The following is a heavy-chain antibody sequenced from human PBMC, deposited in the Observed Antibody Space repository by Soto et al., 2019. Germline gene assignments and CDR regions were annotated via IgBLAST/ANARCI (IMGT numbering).Heavy chain of an antibody. CDR3: ARVPVDTYMIYWSDP. CDR1: GGSIRDGGYY. V-gene: IGHV4-61*08. D-gene: IGHD5-18*01. J-gene: IGHJ5*02. Sequence: SEPLALTCTVSGGSIRDGGYYWSWIRQRPGKGLQWVGHVYFSGSTNYNPSLKSRVTISLDTSKNQFSLKLRSVTAGDTAVYYCARVPVDTYMIYWSDPWGQGTLVTVSS. CDR2: VYFSGST.